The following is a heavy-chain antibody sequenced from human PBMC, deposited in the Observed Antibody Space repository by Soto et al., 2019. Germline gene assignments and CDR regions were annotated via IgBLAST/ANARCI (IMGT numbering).Heavy chain of an antibody. Sequence: PSETLSLTCAVYGGSFSGYYWSWIRQPPGKGLEWIGEINHSGSTNYNPSLKSRVTISVDTSKNQFSLKLSSVTAADTAVYYCARRPQYKWFDPWGQGTLVTVSS. CDR3: ARRPQYKWFDP. CDR1: GGSFSGYY. CDR2: INHSGST. V-gene: IGHV4-34*01. J-gene: IGHJ5*02. D-gene: IGHD1-20*01.